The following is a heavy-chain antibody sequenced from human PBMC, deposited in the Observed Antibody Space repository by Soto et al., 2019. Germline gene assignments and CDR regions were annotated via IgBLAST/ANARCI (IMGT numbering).Heavy chain of an antibody. V-gene: IGHV5-10-1*01. CDR2: IDPRDSQT. CDR1: GYSFAGYW. J-gene: IGHJ4*02. CDR3: ARQIYDSDTGPNFQYYFDS. D-gene: IGHD3-22*01. Sequence: GESLKISCNGSGYSFAGYWITWVRQKPGKGLEWMGRIDPRDSQTYYSPSFRGHVTISVTKSITTVFLQWSSLRASDTAMYYCARQIYDSDTGPNFQYYFDSWGQGTPVTVSS.